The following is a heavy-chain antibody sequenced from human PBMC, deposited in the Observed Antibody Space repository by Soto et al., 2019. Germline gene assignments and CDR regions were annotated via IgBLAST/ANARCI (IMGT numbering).Heavy chain of an antibody. CDR1: GGSVSSADWN. Sequence: QVQLQESGPGLVKPSQTLSLTCTVSGGSVSSADWNWSWIRQTPGKGLEWIGHIYEGGRTYSNPSLMSRATISLDTSKNLFSLNLKSETAADTAVYYCTRGPSGDKVDFWGQGLLVTVSS. CDR3: TRGPSGDKVDF. CDR2: IYEGGRT. D-gene: IGHD7-27*01. V-gene: IGHV4-30-4*08. J-gene: IGHJ4*02.